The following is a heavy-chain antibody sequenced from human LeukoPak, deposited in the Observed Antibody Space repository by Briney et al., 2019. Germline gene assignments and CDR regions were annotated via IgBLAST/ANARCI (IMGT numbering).Heavy chain of an antibody. CDR1: GGSISSYY. CDR3: ASLQYDFWSGYLNNWFDP. D-gene: IGHD3-3*01. V-gene: IGHV4-59*01. Sequence: SEALSLTCTVSGGSISSYYWSWIRQPPGKGLEWIGYIYYSGSTNYNPSLKSRVTISVDTSKNQFSLKLSSVTAADTAVYYCASLQYDFWSGYLNNWFDPWGQGTLVTVSS. J-gene: IGHJ5*02. CDR2: IYYSGST.